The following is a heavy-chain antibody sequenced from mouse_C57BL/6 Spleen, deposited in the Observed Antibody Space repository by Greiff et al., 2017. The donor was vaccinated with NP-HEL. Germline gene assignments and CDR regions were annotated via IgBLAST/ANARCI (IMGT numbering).Heavy chain of an antibody. D-gene: IGHD1-1*01. V-gene: IGHV6-3*01. CDR1: GFTFSNYW. J-gene: IGHJ1*03. CDR2: IRLKSDNYAT. CDR3: TADGSSLGDV. Sequence: EVKVVESGGGLVQPGGSMKLSCVASGFTFSNYWMNWVRQSPEKGLEWVAQIRLKSDNYATHYAESVKGRFTISRDDSKSSVYLQMNNLRAEDTGIYYCTADGSSLGDVWGTGTTVTVSS.